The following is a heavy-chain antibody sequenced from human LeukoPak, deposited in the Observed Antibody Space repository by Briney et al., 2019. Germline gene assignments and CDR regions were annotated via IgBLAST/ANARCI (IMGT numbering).Heavy chain of an antibody. CDR1: GYTFTSYD. Sequence: ASVKVSCKASGYTFTSYDINLVRQATGQGLEWMGWMNPNSGNTGYAQKFQGRVTKTRNTSISTAYMELSSLRSEDTAVYYCARGLRYCRGGSCYPTRDYWGQGTLVTVSS. D-gene: IGHD2-15*01. V-gene: IGHV1-8*01. CDR3: ARGLRYCRGGSCYPTRDY. J-gene: IGHJ4*02. CDR2: MNPNSGNT.